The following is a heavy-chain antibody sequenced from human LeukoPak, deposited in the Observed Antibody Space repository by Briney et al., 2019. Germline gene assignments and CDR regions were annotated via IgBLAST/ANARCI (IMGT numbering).Heavy chain of an antibody. Sequence: PGRSLRLSCAASGFTFSSYAMHWVRQAPGKGLEWVAVISYDGSNKYYADSVKGRFTISRDNSKNTLYLQMNSLRAEDTAVYYCARGIAARSRYFDYWGQGTLVTVSS. J-gene: IGHJ4*02. CDR1: GFTFSSYA. V-gene: IGHV3-30-3*01. D-gene: IGHD6-6*01. CDR2: ISYDGSNK. CDR3: ARGIAARSRYFDY.